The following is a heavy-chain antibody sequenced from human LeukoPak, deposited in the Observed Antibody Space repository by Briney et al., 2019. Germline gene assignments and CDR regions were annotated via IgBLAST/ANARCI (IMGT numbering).Heavy chain of an antibody. J-gene: IGHJ4*02. CDR3: ASDIVATTIDY. Sequence: GGSLRLSCAASGFTFSSYWMHWVRQAPGKGLVWVSRINNDGSYTSDADSVKGRFTISRDNSKNTLYLQMNSLRAEDTAVYYCASDIVATTIDYWGQGTLVTVSS. CDR2: INNDGSYT. V-gene: IGHV3-74*01. D-gene: IGHD5-12*01. CDR1: GFTFSSYW.